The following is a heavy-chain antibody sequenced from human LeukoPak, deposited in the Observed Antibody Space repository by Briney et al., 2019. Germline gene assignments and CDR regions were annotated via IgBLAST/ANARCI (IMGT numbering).Heavy chain of an antibody. V-gene: IGHV4-34*01. J-gene: IGHJ5*02. CDR2: INHSGST. D-gene: IGHD2-2*01. CDR1: GGSFSGYY. CDR3: ARLGYCSSTSCLRP. Sequence: SETLPLTCAVYGGSFSGYYWSWIRQPPGKGLEWIGEINHSGSTNYNPSLKSRVTISVDTSKNQFSLKLSSVTAADTAVYYCARLGYCSSTSCLRPWGQGTLVTVSS.